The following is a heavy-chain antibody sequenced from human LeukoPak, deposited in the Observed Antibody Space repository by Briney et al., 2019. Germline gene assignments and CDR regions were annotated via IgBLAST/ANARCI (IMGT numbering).Heavy chain of an antibody. CDR2: ISGRGDSI. Sequence: GGSLRLSCAASGFTFSSHTMTWVRQAPGKGLEWVSAISGRGDSIYYADSVKGRFTISRDNSRNTLYLQMNSLRGDDTAVYYCAKDVGKWESLHFFDYWGQGTLVTVSS. CDR3: AKDVGKWESLHFFDY. D-gene: IGHD1-26*01. V-gene: IGHV3-23*01. CDR1: GFTFSSHT. J-gene: IGHJ4*02.